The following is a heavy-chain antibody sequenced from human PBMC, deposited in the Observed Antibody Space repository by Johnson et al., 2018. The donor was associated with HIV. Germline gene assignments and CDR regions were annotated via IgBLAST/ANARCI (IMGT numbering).Heavy chain of an antibody. CDR1: GFTVSS. Sequence: QVQLVESGGGVVQPGGSLRLSCAASGFTVSSMHWDRQAPGKGLEWVALISHDGANQYYADSVKGRFLVSRDDSMNTLFLEMKSVRPEDTAVYYCARTPYGDYDDAFNIWGQGTMVTVSS. CDR2: ISHDGANQ. V-gene: IGHV3-30-3*01. CDR3: ARTPYGDYDDAFNI. D-gene: IGHD4-17*01. J-gene: IGHJ3*02.